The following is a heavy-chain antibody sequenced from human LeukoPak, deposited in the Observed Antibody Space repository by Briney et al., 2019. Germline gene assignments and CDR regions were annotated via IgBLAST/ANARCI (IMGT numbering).Heavy chain of an antibody. Sequence: SETLSLTCTVSGGSISSSDWWSWLRQPPGKGLEWIGQIYQSGNPDYNPSLKSRVTMSVDTSKNQFSLKLSSVTAADTAVYYCARLVVVAATPVEDYWGQGTLVTVSS. J-gene: IGHJ4*02. D-gene: IGHD2-15*01. CDR3: ARLVVVAATPVEDY. V-gene: IGHV4-4*02. CDR1: GGSISSSDW. CDR2: IYQSGNP.